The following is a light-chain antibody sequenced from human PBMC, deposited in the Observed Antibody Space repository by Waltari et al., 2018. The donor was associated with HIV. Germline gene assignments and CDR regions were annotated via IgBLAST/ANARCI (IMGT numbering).Light chain of an antibody. CDR1: ALPKQF. V-gene: IGLV3-25*03. J-gene: IGLJ3*02. Sequence: SYELTQPPSVSVSPGQTARITCPGDALPKQFAYWYQQKAGQAPLMVIYTDDKRPSGIPDRFSGSMSGTTVTLIISGVQPEDEADYYCESADDSGDHWVFGGGTKLSVL. CDR3: ESADDSGDHWV. CDR2: TDD.